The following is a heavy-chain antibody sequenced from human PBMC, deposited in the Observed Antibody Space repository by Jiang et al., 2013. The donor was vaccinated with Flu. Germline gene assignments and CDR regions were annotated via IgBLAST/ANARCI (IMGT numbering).Heavy chain of an antibody. D-gene: IGHD3-10*01. J-gene: IGHJ3*02. CDR2: IYYSGST. V-gene: IGHV4-59*01. Sequence: GSGLVKPSETLSLTCTVSGGSISSYYWSWIRQPPGKGLGWIGYIYYSGSTNYNPSLKSRVTISVDTSKNQFSLKLSSVTAADTAVYYCAREPSGAGEFDIWGQGTMVTVSS. CDR1: GGSISSYY. CDR3: AREPSGAGEFDI.